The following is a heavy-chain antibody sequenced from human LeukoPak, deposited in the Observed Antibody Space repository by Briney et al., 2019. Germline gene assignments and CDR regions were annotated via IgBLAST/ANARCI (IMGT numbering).Heavy chain of an antibody. V-gene: IGHV3-21*01. CDR3: AIMQLWSRDV. Sequence: GGSLRLSCAASGFTFSSYSMNWVRQAPGEGLEWVASISSSSSYIYYAGSVKGRFTISRDNARNSLYLQMNSLRVEDTAVYYCAIMQLWSRDVWGQGTTVTVSS. J-gene: IGHJ6*02. CDR2: ISSSSSYI. D-gene: IGHD5-18*01. CDR1: GFTFSSYS.